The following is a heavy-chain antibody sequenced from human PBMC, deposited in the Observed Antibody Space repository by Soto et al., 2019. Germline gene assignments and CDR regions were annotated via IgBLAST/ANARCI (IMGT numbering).Heavy chain of an antibody. D-gene: IGHD2-15*01. CDR1: GFTFSSYG. Sequence: PGGSLRLSCAASGFTFSSYGMHWVRQAPGKGLEWVAVISYDGSNKYYADSVKGRFTISRDNSKNTLYLQMNSLRAEDTAVYYCAKEAHCSGGSCFYYYYYGMDVWGQGTTVTVSS. V-gene: IGHV3-30*18. CDR3: AKEAHCSGGSCFYYYYYGMDV. J-gene: IGHJ6*02. CDR2: ISYDGSNK.